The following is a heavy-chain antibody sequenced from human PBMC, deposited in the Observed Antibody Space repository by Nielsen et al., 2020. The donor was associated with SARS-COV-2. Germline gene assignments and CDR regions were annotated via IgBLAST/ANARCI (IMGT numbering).Heavy chain of an antibody. J-gene: IGHJ6*03. D-gene: IGHD3-16*01. CDR1: GFTFSDYY. CDR2: ISSSSSYT. CDR3: AREGDLQTYMDV. V-gene: IGHV3-11*06. Sequence: GESLKISCAASGFTFSDYYMSWIRQAPGKGLEWVSYISSSSSYTNYADSVKGRFTISRDNAKNSLYLQMNSLRAEDTAVYYCAREGDLQTYMDVWAKGTTVTVSS.